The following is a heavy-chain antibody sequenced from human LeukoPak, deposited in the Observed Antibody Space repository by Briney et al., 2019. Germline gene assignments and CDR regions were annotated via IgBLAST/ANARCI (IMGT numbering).Heavy chain of an antibody. V-gene: IGHV4-34*01. CDR3: ARAVIVVAAATQRNWFDP. CDR2: INHSGIT. Sequence: SETLSLTCAVYGRSFSGYYWTWIRQTPGKGLEWIGEINHSGITDYNPSLRSRFTISVDTSKNQFSLKLSSVTAADTAIYYCARAVIVVAAATQRNWFDPWGQGTLVTVSS. D-gene: IGHD2-15*01. CDR1: GRSFSGYY. J-gene: IGHJ5*02.